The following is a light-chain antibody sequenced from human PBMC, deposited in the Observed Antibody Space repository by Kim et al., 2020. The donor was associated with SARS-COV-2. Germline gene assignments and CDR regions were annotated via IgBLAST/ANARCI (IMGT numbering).Light chain of an antibody. Sequence: ASVGDRVTITCRASQDINNILAWYQQKPGKAPKLLITAASSLESGVSSRFSGSGSGTHFTLTINSLQLEDFATYFCQQLISYPITFGQGTRLEIK. V-gene: IGKV1-13*02. J-gene: IGKJ5*01. CDR2: AAS. CDR3: QQLISYPIT. CDR1: QDINNI.